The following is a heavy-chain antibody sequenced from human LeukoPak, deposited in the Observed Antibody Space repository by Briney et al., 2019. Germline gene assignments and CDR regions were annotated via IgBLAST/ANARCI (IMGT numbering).Heavy chain of an antibody. CDR3: ARENDGGWFDP. D-gene: IGHD1-1*01. V-gene: IGHV3-74*01. CDR2: INSDGSST. CDR1: GFTFSSYW. J-gene: IGHJ5*02. Sequence: GGSLRLSCAASGFTFSSYWMHWVRQAPGKGLVWVSRINSDGSSTSYADSVKGRFTISRDNAKNTLCLQMNSLRAEDTAVYYCARENDGGWFDPWGQGTLVTVSS.